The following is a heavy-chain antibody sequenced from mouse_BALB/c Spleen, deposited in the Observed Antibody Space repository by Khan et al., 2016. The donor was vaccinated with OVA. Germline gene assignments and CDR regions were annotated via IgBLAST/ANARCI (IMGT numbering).Heavy chain of an antibody. V-gene: IGHV3-6*02. Sequence: EVQLQESGPGLVKPSQSLSLTCSVTGYSITSGYYWNWIRQFPGNKLEWMGYISYDGSNNYNPSLKNRISITRDTSKNQFFLKLNSVTTEDTATYYCARVRKGYAMDYWGQGTSVTVSS. J-gene: IGHJ4*01. CDR3: ARVRKGYAMDY. CDR2: ISYDGSN. CDR1: GYSITSGYY.